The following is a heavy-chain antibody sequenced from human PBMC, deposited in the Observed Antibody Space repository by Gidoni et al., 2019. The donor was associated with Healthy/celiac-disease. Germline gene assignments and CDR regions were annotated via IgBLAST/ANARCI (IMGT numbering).Heavy chain of an antibody. CDR1: GYTFTGHY. Sequence: QVQLVQSGAEVKKPGASVKVSCKASGYTFTGHYMHWVRQAPGQGLEWMGWINPNSGGTNYAQKFQGRVTMTRDTSISTAYMELSRLRSDDTAVYYCARVIFRGSYYYYYGMEVWGQGTTVTVSS. CDR2: INPNSGGT. J-gene: IGHJ6*02. CDR3: ARVIFRGSYYYYYGMEV. V-gene: IGHV1-2*02. D-gene: IGHD1-26*01.